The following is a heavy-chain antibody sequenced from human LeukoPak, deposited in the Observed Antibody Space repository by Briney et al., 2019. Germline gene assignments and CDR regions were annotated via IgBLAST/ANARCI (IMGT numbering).Heavy chain of an antibody. CDR3: AREPHGDHDY. J-gene: IGHJ4*02. Sequence: GGSLRLSCAASGFTVSSNYMSWVRQAPGKGREWGSVIYSGGSTYYADSVKGRFTISRDNSKNTLYLQMNSLRAEDTAVYYCAREPHGDHDYWGQGTLVTVS. V-gene: IGHV3-66*01. D-gene: IGHD4-17*01. CDR1: GFTVSSNY. CDR2: IYSGGST.